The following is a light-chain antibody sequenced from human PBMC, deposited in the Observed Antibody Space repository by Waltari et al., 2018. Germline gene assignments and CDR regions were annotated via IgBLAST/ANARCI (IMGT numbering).Light chain of an antibody. J-gene: IGLJ3*02. CDR3: CSYAPSSTVWV. CDR2: EGS. V-gene: IGLV2-23*01. CDR1: SSDVGSYNL. Sequence: QSALTQPASVSGSPGQSITISCTGTSSDVGSYNLVSWYQQHPGKAPNLMIYEGSKRPSGVSKRFSASKSGNTASLTFSGLQADDEADYYCCSYAPSSTVWVFGGGTKLTVL.